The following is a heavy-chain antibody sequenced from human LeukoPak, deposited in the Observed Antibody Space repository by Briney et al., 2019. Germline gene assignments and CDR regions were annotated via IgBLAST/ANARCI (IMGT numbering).Heavy chain of an antibody. V-gene: IGHV4-59*08. Sequence: SETLSLTCTVSGGSISSYYWSWIRQPPGKGLEWIGYIYYSGSTNYNPSLKSRVIISVDTSKNQFSLKLSSVTAADTAVYYCARHYKTYRVDPWGQGTLVTVSS. CDR1: GGSISSYY. D-gene: IGHD3-10*01. CDR2: IYYSGST. CDR3: ARHYKTYRVDP. J-gene: IGHJ5*02.